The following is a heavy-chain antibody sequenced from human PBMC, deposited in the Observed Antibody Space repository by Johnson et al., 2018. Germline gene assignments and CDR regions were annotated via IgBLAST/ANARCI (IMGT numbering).Heavy chain of an antibody. CDR2: IKLDGSEK. CDR1: GFTFSFYW. Sequence: EVQLLETGGGLVQPGGSLRLSCAASGFTFSFYWMSWVRQAPGKGLEWVANIKLDGSEKYYVDSVKGRFSISRDNAKDSLYLQMNSLRPEDTAVYYCACERDAFDIWGQGTMVTVSS. CDR3: ACERDAFDI. V-gene: IGHV3-7*01. J-gene: IGHJ3*02.